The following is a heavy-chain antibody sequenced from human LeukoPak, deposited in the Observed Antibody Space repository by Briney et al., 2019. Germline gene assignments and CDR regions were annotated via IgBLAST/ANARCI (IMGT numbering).Heavy chain of an antibody. J-gene: IGHJ5*02. CDR3: ARDYYGSKSSSFDP. D-gene: IGHD3-10*01. Sequence: ASVKVSCKASGYTFTSYDIDWVRQATGQGLEWLGWMNPNSGNTGYAQNFQGRVTMTRDTSIDTAYMELTSLRYEDTAVYYCARDYYGSKSSSFDPWGQGTLVTVSS. CDR2: MNPNSGNT. V-gene: IGHV1-8*01. CDR1: GYTFTSYD.